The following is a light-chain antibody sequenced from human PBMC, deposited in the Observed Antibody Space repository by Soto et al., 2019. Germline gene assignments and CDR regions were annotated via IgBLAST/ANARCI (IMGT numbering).Light chain of an antibody. CDR3: QQYNSYPWT. Sequence: EIVLMQSPGTLSLSPGERATLSCRASQSISNNYLAWYQQKPGQAPRLLIYGASTRATGVPDRFSGSGSGTDFTLTITRLEPEDFATYYCQQYNSYPWTFGQGTKVEIK. CDR2: GAS. V-gene: IGKV3-20*01. J-gene: IGKJ1*01. CDR1: QSISNNY.